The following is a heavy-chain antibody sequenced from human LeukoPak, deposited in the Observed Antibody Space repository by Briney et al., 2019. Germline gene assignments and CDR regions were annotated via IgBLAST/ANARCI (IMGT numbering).Heavy chain of an antibody. V-gene: IGHV3-48*01. CDR3: AKDQGYYGSGSYSGIDY. CDR1: GFTFSSYS. D-gene: IGHD3-10*01. Sequence: PGGSLRLSCAASGFTFSSYSMNWVRQAPGKGLEWVSYISSSSSTIYYADSVKGRFTISRDNSKNTLYLQMNSLRAEDTAVYYCAKDQGYYGSGSYSGIDYWGQGTLVTVSS. CDR2: ISSSSSTI. J-gene: IGHJ4*02.